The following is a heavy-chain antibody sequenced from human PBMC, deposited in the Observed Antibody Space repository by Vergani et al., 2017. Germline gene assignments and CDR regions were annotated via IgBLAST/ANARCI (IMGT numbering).Heavy chain of an antibody. Sequence: QVQLVESGGGVVQPGRSLRLSCAASGFTFSSYGMHWVRQAPGKGLEWVAVISYDGSNKYYADSVKGRFTISRDNSKNTLYLQMNSLRAEDTAVYYCAKDLRYCSCGSCYFRNWFDPWGQGTLVTVSS. V-gene: IGHV3-30*18. CDR2: ISYDGSNK. CDR1: GFTFSSYG. CDR3: AKDLRYCSCGSCYFRNWFDP. J-gene: IGHJ5*02. D-gene: IGHD2-15*01.